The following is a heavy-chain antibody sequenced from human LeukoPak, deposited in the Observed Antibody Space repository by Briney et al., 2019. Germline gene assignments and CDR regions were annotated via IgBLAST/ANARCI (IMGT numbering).Heavy chain of an antibody. CDR2: IYHSGST. D-gene: IGHD6-19*01. Sequence: SETLSLTCSVSGGSISSSNWWSWVRQPPGKGLEWIGEIYHSGSTNYNPSLKSRVTISVDKSKNRFSLKLSSVTAADTAVYYCASFSSGWPRPGYWGQGTLVTVSS. CDR3: ASFSSGWPRPGY. V-gene: IGHV4-4*02. J-gene: IGHJ4*02. CDR1: GGSISSSNW.